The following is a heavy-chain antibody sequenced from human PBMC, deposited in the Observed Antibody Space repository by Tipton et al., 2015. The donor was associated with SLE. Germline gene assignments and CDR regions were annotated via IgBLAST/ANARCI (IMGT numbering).Heavy chain of an antibody. J-gene: IGHJ4*02. D-gene: IGHD2-21*01. CDR2: IYSSGTT. Sequence: TLSLTCTVSNGSINYYHWSWIRQPPGKGLEWIGWIYSSGTTSHNPSLKSRVTLSVDTSKNQFSLKLSSVTAVDTAVYYCARHPKRESGSQFLFDYWGQGTLVTVSS. CDR3: ARHPKRESGSQFLFDY. CDR1: NGSINYYH. V-gene: IGHV4-4*09.